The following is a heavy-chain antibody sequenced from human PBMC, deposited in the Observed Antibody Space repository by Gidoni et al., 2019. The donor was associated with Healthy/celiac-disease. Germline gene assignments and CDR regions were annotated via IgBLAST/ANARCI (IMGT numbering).Heavy chain of an antibody. D-gene: IGHD3-22*01. V-gene: IGHV3-9*01. CDR1: GFTFDDYT. J-gene: IGHJ6*02. CDR3: AKETDSSGYFGYYGMDV. CDR2: ISWNRGSI. Sequence: EVQLVESGGGWVQPGRSLRLSCAASGFTFDDYTMPRVRQAPGKGLEWVSVISWNRGSIGYAYSVKGRFTISRDNAKNSLYLQMNSLRAEDTALYYCAKETDSSGYFGYYGMDVWGQGTTVTVSS.